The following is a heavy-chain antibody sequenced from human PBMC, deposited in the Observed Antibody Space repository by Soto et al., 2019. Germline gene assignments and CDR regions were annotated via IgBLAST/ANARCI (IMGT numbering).Heavy chain of an antibody. V-gene: IGHV3-33*06. Sequence: PGGSLRLSCAASGFMFNNHGMHWVRQAPGKGLEWVALLSRDGSKQFYRDSVKGRFTIARDNSKNTLYLQMNSLRAEDTAVYYCAKSGYYYDSSGYYYFDYCGQGTLVTVSS. CDR2: LSRDGSKQ. CDR3: AKSGYYYDSSGYYYFDY. D-gene: IGHD3-22*01. CDR1: GFMFNNHG. J-gene: IGHJ4*02.